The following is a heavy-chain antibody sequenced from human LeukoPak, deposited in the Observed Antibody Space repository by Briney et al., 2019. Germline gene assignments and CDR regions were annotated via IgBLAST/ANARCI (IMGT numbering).Heavy chain of an antibody. CDR2: ISSSSSYI. CDR1: GFTFSSYS. CDR3: ARDRTYYDSSGYYSDYFDY. V-gene: IGHV3-21*01. J-gene: IGHJ4*02. D-gene: IGHD3-22*01. Sequence: GGSLRLSCVASGFTFSSYSINWVRQAPGKGLEWVSSISSSSSYIYYADSVKGRFIISRDNAKNSLYLQMNSLRAEDTAAYYCARDRTYYDSSGYYSDYFDYWGQGTLVTVSS.